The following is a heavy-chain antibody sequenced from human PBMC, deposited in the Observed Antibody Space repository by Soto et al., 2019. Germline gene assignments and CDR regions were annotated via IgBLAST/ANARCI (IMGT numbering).Heavy chain of an antibody. J-gene: IGHJ5*02. Sequence: QVQLVQSGAEVKKPGASVKVSCKASGYTFTSYGISWVRQTAGQGLEWLGRISAYNGNTNYAQKLQGRVTMTTDTSTSTGYVELRSLRSDDTAVYYCARVVGALGHWFDPWGQGTVVTVSS. D-gene: IGHD1-26*01. V-gene: IGHV1-18*01. CDR1: GYTFTSYG. CDR3: ARVVGALGHWFDP. CDR2: ISAYNGNT.